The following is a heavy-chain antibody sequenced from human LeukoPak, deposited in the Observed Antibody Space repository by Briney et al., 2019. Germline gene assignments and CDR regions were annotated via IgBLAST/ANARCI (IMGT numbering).Heavy chain of an antibody. V-gene: IGHV4-34*01. J-gene: IGHJ4*02. CDR3: ARGVGSSSSD. CDR2: INHSGST. Sequence: SETLSLTCAVYGGSFSGYYWSWIRQPPGKGLEWIGEINHSGSTNYNPSLKSRVTISADTSKNQFSLKLSSVTAADTAVYYCARGVGSSSSDWGQGTLVTVSS. D-gene: IGHD6-6*01. CDR1: GGSFSGYY.